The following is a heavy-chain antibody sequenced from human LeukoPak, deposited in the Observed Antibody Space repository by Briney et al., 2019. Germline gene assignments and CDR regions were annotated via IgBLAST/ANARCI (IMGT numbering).Heavy chain of an antibody. V-gene: IGHV1-2*02. CDR3: AREPADSSGYYYVSGYFDY. J-gene: IGHJ4*02. D-gene: IGHD3-22*01. Sequence: ASVKVSCKASGYTFTGYYMHWVRQAPGQGLEWMGWINPNSGGTNYAQKFQGRVTMTRDTSISTAYMELSRLRSDDTAVYYCAREPADSSGYYYVSGYFDYWGQGTLVTVSS. CDR1: GYTFTGYY. CDR2: INPNSGGT.